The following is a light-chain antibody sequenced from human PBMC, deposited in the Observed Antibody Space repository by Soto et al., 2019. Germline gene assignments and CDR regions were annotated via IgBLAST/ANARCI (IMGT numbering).Light chain of an antibody. CDR1: SSNIGSNT. CDR2: SND. Sequence: QSVLTQPPSASGTPGQRVSFSCSGTSSNIGSNTVTWYSQFPGTAPKLLLYSNDQRPSGVPDRFSGSKSGTSASLAISGLQSEDEAHYYCAAWHDSLNGRVFGGGTKQTVL. J-gene: IGLJ2*01. V-gene: IGLV1-44*01. CDR3: AAWHDSLNGRV.